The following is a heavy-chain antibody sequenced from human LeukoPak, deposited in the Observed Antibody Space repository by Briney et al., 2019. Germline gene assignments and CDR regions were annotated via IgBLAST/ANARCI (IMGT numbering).Heavy chain of an antibody. CDR3: ARLQVRYYYYGMDV. V-gene: IGHV4-59*08. J-gene: IGHJ6*02. CDR2: IYYSGST. Sequence: PSETLSLTCTVSGDSISSYYWSWIRQTPGKGLEWIGYIYYSGSTNYNPSLKSRVTISVDTSKNQFSLKLSSVTAADTAVYYCARLQVRYYYYGMDVWGQGTTVTVSS. CDR1: GDSISSYY.